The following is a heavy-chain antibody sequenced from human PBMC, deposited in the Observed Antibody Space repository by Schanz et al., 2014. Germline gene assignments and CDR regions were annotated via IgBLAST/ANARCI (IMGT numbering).Heavy chain of an antibody. CDR2: ISTSSGYI. CDR1: GFTFSNYG. CDR3: AKDFTGSGIFFNS. Sequence: EVQLLESGGGLARPGGSLRLSCADSGFTFSNYGMSWVRQAPGKGLQWVSTISTSSGYIYYADSVNGRFTISRDNGQNSLYLQMNSLRAEDTAVYYCAKDFTGSGIFFNSWGQGTLVSVSS. J-gene: IGHJ5*01. D-gene: IGHD3-10*01. V-gene: IGHV3-21*01.